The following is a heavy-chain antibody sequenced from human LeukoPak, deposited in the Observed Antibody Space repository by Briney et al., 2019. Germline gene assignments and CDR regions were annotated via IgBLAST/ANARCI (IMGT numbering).Heavy chain of an antibody. V-gene: IGHV4-34*01. CDR2: INHSGST. CDR3: ARAKNYRNYTNAGGQRNFVY. D-gene: IGHD4-11*01. CDR1: GCSFSGYY. Sequence: SETLSLTCAVYGCSFSGYYLSWVRQPPGKGLEWVGEINHSGSTNYNASLKSRLTITVDTSNNQFSLQLSAMPAADTAVCYCARAKNYRNYTNAGGQRNFVYWGGGTLVTVSS. J-gene: IGHJ4*02.